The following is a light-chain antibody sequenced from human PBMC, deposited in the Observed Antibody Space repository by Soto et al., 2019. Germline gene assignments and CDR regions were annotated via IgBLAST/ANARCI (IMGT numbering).Light chain of an antibody. V-gene: IGKV3-20*01. CDR1: QSVSSNH. Sequence: DIVLTQSPGTLSLSPGERATLSCRASQSVSSNHLAWYQQKPGQAPRLLIYGGSSRATGIPVRFSGSGSETDFTLTITRLEPEDFAVYYGQQYSSSRTFGQGTKVDI. J-gene: IGKJ1*01. CDR3: QQYSSSRT. CDR2: GGS.